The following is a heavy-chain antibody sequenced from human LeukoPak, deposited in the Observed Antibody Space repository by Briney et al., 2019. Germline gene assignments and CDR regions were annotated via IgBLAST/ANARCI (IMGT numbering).Heavy chain of an antibody. CDR3: ARDGLHYYDSRGDAFDI. D-gene: IGHD3-22*01. Sequence: PGGSLRLSCAASGFTVSSNYMSWVRQAPGKGLEWVSVIYSGGSTYYADSEKGRFTISRDNSKNTLYLQMNSLRAEDTAVYYCARDGLHYYDSRGDAFDIWGQGTMVTVSS. CDR1: GFTVSSNY. CDR2: IYSGGST. J-gene: IGHJ3*02. V-gene: IGHV3-53*01.